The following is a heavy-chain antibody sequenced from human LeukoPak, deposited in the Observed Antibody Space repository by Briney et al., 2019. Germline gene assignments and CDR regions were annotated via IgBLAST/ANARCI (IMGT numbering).Heavy chain of an antibody. D-gene: IGHD2-15*01. CDR1: GFTFSSYG. V-gene: IGHV3-30*18. CDR2: ISYDGNNR. Sequence: PGDSLRLACAASGFTFSSYGMHWVRQAPGKGLEWVAVISYDGNNRYYADSVKGRFTISRDNSKNTLFLQMNSLRAEDTAVYYCAKDWSPYCSGGSCQGYFDCWGQGTLVTVSS. CDR3: AKDWSPYCSGGSCQGYFDC. J-gene: IGHJ4*02.